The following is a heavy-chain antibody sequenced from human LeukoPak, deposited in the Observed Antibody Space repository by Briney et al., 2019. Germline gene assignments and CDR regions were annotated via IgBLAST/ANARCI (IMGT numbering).Heavy chain of an antibody. D-gene: IGHD6-19*01. V-gene: IGHV4-39*01. CDR3: ARHTRIAVDFDY. Sequence: SETLSLTCTVSGGSISSSSYNWGWIRQPPGKGLEWIGSIYYSGSTYYNPSLKSRVTISVDTSKNQFSLKLSSVTAADTAVYYCARHTRIAVDFDYWGQGTLVTVSS. J-gene: IGHJ4*02. CDR2: IYYSGST. CDR1: GGSISSSSYN.